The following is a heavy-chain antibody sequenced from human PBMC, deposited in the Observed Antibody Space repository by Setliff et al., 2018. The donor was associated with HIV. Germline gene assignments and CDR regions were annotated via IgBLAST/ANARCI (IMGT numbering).Heavy chain of an antibody. Sequence: GGSLRLSCAASEFTVSSNYMSWVRQAPGKGLEWVSAIYSGGSTYYADSVKGRFTISRDNSKNTLSLQMNSLRAEDTAVYYCAKTREINNFWSGIDYWGQGTLVTVS. CDR2: IYSGGST. CDR3: AKTREINNFWSGIDY. D-gene: IGHD3-3*01. CDR1: EFTVSSNY. J-gene: IGHJ4*02. V-gene: IGHV3-53*01.